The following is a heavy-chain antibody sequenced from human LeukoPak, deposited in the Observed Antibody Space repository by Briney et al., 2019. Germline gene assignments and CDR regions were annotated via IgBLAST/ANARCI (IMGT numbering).Heavy chain of an antibody. CDR1: GFTFSSYA. V-gene: IGHV3-23*01. CDR3: AKGVYYYGSVPGDAFDI. Sequence: GGSLRLSCAASGFTFSSYAMSWVRQAPGKGLEWVSALSGSGGSTYYADSVKGRFTISRDNSKNTLYLQMNSLRAEDTAVYFCAKGVYYYGSVPGDAFDIWGQGTMVTVSS. J-gene: IGHJ3*02. CDR2: LSGSGGST. D-gene: IGHD3-10*01.